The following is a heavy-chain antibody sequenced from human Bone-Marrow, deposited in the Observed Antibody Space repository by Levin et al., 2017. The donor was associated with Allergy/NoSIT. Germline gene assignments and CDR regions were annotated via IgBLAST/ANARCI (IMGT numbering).Heavy chain of an antibody. Sequence: PSETLSLTCDVSGVSIATSSWWSWVRQSPGKGLEWIGEIYHSGSTNYNPSLQSRVTISVDKSKNQFSLKLTSVTAADTAVYYCAGDGTGDDYWSGYHYYYMDVWGKGTTVTVSS. CDR3: AGDGTGDDYWSGYHYYYMDV. CDR2: IYHSGST. V-gene: IGHV4-4*02. CDR1: GVSIATSSW. J-gene: IGHJ6*03. D-gene: IGHD3-3*01.